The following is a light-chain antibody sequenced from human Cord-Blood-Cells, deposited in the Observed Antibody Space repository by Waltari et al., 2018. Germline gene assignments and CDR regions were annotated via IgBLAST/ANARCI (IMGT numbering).Light chain of an antibody. Sequence: QSALTQPPSASGSPGQSVTISCTGTSSDVGGYNYVSWYQQHPGNAPKLMIYEVSKRPSGVPDRFSGSKSGNTASLTVSGLQAEDEADYYCSSYAGGYVFGTGTKVTVL. J-gene: IGLJ1*01. CDR3: SSYAGGYV. CDR1: SSDVGGYNY. CDR2: EVS. V-gene: IGLV2-8*01.